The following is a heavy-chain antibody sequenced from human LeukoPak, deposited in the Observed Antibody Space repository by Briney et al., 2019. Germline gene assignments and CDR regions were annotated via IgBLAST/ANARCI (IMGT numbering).Heavy chain of an antibody. Sequence: GRSLRLSCAAFGFTFSTYGMHWVRQAPGKGLEWVAVIWFDGSNKYYADSVKGRFTISRDNSKNTLYLQMNSLRAEDTAVYYCARDETWLQFWGQGTLVTVSS. CDR2: IWFDGSNK. CDR1: GFTFSTYG. J-gene: IGHJ4*02. CDR3: ARDETWLQF. D-gene: IGHD5-24*01. V-gene: IGHV3-33*01.